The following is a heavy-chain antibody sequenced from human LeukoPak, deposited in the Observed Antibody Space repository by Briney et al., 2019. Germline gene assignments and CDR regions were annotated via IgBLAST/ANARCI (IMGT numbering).Heavy chain of an antibody. CDR3: ARETNYARFDL. CDR2: ISSRSATM. CDR1: GFTFSSYN. Sequence: GGSLRLSCAASGFTFSSYNMNWVRQAPGKGLEWVSYISSRSATMYYADSVKGRFTISRDNAKNSLYLQMNSLRAEDTAVYYCARETNYARFDLWGLGNLYAVSS. J-gene: IGHJ5*02. V-gene: IGHV3-48*01. D-gene: IGHD3-16*01.